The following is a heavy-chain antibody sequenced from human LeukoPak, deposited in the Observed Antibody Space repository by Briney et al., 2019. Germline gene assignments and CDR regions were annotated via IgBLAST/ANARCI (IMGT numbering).Heavy chain of an antibody. CDR2: ISAYNGNT. Sequence: ASVTVSCKASGYTFTSYGISWVRQAPGQGLEWMGWISAYNGNTNYAQKLQGRVTMTTDTSTSTAYMELRSLRSDDTAVYYCAAGEGCSSTSCYPRFDYWGQGTLVTVSS. CDR3: AAGEGCSSTSCYPRFDY. J-gene: IGHJ4*02. CDR1: GYTFTSYG. D-gene: IGHD2-2*01. V-gene: IGHV1-18*01.